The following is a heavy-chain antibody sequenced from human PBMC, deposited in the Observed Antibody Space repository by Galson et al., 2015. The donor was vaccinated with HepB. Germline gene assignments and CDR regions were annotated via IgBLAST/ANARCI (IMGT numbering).Heavy chain of an antibody. CDR2: INHRGST. J-gene: IGHJ2*01. CDR3: ARTNDYGDYGDWYFDL. V-gene: IGHV4-34*01. D-gene: IGHD4-17*01. Sequence: SETLSLTCAVYGGSFSGYYWSWIRQPPGKGLEWIGEINHRGSTNYNPSLRSRSAISVDTSKSQVSLNLHSVIATDTAVYYCARTNDYGDYGDWYFDLWGRGTLVTVSS. CDR1: GGSFSGYY.